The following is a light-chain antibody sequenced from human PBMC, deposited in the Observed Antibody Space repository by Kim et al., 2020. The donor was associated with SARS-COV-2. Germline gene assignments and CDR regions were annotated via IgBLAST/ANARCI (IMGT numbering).Light chain of an antibody. J-gene: IGKJ2*01. CDR1: QSNSMW. Sequence: PSTLSASVGDRIIITCRASQSNSMWLAWYQQKPGKAPKLLISKASSLQSGVPSRFSGSGSGTEFTLTISSLQPDDFGTYYCQQYDNYFGQGTKLEI. CDR3: QQYDNY. V-gene: IGKV1-5*03. CDR2: KAS.